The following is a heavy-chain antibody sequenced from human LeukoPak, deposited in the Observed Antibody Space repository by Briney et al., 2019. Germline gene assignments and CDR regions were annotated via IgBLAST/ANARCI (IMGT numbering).Heavy chain of an antibody. CDR2: ISGSGGST. CDR3: AKSGYCSSSSCYTGLFDWFDP. V-gene: IGHV3-23*01. D-gene: IGHD2-2*02. Sequence: GGSLRLSCAASGFTFSNYAMSWVRQAPGKGLEWVSAISGSGGSTYYADSVKGRFTISRDNSKNTLYLQMNSLRAEDTAVYYCAKSGYCSSSSCYTGLFDWFDPWGQGTLVTVSS. J-gene: IGHJ5*02. CDR1: GFTFSNYA.